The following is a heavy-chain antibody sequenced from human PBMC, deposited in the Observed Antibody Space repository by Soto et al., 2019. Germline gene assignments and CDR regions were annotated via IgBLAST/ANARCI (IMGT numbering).Heavy chain of an antibody. V-gene: IGHV1-2*04. CDR3: ARVAAAGYNWFDP. D-gene: IGHD6-13*01. CDR1: GYTFTGYY. Sequence: ASVKVSCKASGYTFTGYYMHWVRQAPGQGLERMGWINPNSGGTNYAQKFQGWVTMTRDTSISTAYMELSRLRSDDTAVYYCARVAAAGYNWFDPWGQGTLVTVSS. CDR2: INPNSGGT. J-gene: IGHJ5*02.